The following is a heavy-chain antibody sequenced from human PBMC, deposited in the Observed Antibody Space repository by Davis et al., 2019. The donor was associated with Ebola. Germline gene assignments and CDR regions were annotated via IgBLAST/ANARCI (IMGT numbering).Heavy chain of an antibody. CDR3: ARSSAATYYYDSSGPNPVDC. D-gene: IGHD3-22*01. J-gene: IGHJ4*02. V-gene: IGHV5-51*01. CDR2: INPSDSKT. Sequence: PGGSLRLSCKGSGYSFTSYWIGWVRQMPGKGLEWMGIINPSDSKTRYNPAFQGQVTISADKSISTAYLQWSSLKASDTAMYYCARSSAATYYYDSSGPNPVDCWGQGTLVTVSS. CDR1: GYSFTSYW.